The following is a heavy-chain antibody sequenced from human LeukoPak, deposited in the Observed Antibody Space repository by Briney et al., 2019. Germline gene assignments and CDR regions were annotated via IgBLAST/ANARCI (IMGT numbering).Heavy chain of an antibody. J-gene: IGHJ6*02. V-gene: IGHV3-74*01. Sequence: PGGSLRLSCAASGFTFSNYWMHWVRLAPGKGPVWVSRINSDGSSTNYADSVKGRFTISRDNSKHTLYLQMNSLRAEDTAVYYCAKDRMDVWGQGTTVTVSS. CDR1: GFTFSNYW. CDR3: AKDRMDV. CDR2: INSDGSST.